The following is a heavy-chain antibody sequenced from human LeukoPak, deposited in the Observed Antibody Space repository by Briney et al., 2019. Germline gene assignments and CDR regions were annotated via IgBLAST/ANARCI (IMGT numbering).Heavy chain of an antibody. V-gene: IGHV1-2*02. J-gene: IGHJ6*03. D-gene: IGHD6-13*01. CDR1: GYTFTGYY. Sequence: ASVKVSCKASGYTFTGYYMHWVRQAPGQGLEWMGWINPNSGGTNYAQKFQGRVTMTRDTSISTAYMELSRLRSDDTAVYYCARVLGYSSSWYIEPYYYYMDVWGKGTTVTVSS. CDR3: ARVLGYSSSWYIEPYYYYMDV. CDR2: INPNSGGT.